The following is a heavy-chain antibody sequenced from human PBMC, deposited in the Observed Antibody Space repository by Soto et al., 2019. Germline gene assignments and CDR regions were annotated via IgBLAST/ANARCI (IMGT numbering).Heavy chain of an antibody. Sequence: SETLSLTCTVSGGPISSGGYYWSWIRQHPGKGLEWIGYIHYSGSTYYNPSLKSRVTISVDTSKNQFSLKLSSVTAADTAVYYCARFGWQLVFFDYWGQGTLVTVSS. D-gene: IGHD6-13*01. CDR3: ARFGWQLVFFDY. V-gene: IGHV4-31*03. J-gene: IGHJ4*02. CDR1: GGPISSGGYY. CDR2: IHYSGST.